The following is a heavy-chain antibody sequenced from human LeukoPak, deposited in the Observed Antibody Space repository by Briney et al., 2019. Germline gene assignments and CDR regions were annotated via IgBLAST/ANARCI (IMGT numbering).Heavy chain of an antibody. J-gene: IGHJ4*02. CDR2: IYYSGST. CDR3: ARAIAVAEFDY. CDR1: GGSISSYY. D-gene: IGHD6-19*01. Sequence: SETLSLTCTVSGGSISSYYWSWIRQPPGKGLEWIGYIYYSGSTNYNPSLKSRVTISVDTSKNQFSLKLSPVTAADTAVYYCARAIAVAEFDYWGQGTLVTVSS. V-gene: IGHV4-59*08.